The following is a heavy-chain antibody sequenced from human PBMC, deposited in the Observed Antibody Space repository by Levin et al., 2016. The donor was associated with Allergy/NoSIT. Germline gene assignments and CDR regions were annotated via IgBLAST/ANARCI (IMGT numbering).Heavy chain of an antibody. V-gene: IGHV3-30*04. Sequence: GGSLRLSCAASGFTFGNYAMLWFRQAPGKGLEWVAVISYDGSNKYYADSVKGRFTISRDNSKNTLYLQMNSLRAEDTAVYYCARETRYCSGGSCYYYYYYYGMDVWGQGTTVTVSS. CDR1: GFTFGNYA. CDR3: ARETRYCSGGSCYYYYYYYGMDV. D-gene: IGHD2-15*01. CDR2: ISYDGSNK. J-gene: IGHJ6*02.